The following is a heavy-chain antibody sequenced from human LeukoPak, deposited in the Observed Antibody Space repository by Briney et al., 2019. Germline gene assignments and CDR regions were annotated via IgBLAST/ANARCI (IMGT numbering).Heavy chain of an antibody. J-gene: IGHJ5*02. V-gene: IGHV1-69-2*01. D-gene: IGHD5-12*01. Sequence: ASVKNSCKVSGYTFTDYYMHWVQQAPGKGLEWMGLVDPEDGETIYAEKFQGRVTITADTSTDTAYMELSSLRSEDTAVYYCATVPPFIYPPLRESWFDPWGQGTLVTVSS. CDR3: ATVPPFIYPPLRESWFDP. CDR2: VDPEDGET. CDR1: GYTFTDYY.